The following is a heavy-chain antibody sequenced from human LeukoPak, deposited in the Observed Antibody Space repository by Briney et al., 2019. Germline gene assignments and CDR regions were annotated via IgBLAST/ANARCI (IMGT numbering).Heavy chain of an antibody. CDR3: ARGRGPYGWFDP. Sequence: TGGSLRLSCAASGFTLSSYWMHWARQTPGKGLVWVSRTSSDESTTNYADSVRGRFTISRDNAKNALYLQMNNLRAEDTAIYFCARGRGPYGWFDPWGQGTLVTVSS. J-gene: IGHJ5*02. D-gene: IGHD3-10*01. CDR2: TSSDESTT. CDR1: GFTLSSYW. V-gene: IGHV3-74*01.